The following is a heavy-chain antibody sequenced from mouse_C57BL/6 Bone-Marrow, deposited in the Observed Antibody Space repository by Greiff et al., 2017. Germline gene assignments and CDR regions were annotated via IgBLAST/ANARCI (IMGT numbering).Heavy chain of an antibody. D-gene: IGHD1-1*01. CDR2: ISSGSSTT. Sequence: EVQVVESGGGLVKPGGSLKLSCAASGFTFTDYGMHWVRQAPEKGLEWVAYISSGSSTTYYADTVKGRITVSRDNAKNTLYLQMTSLRSEDTAMYYCATGCGSNYFDCWGQGTTLTVSS. V-gene: IGHV5-17*01. CDR1: GFTFTDYG. CDR3: ATGCGSNYFDC. J-gene: IGHJ2*01.